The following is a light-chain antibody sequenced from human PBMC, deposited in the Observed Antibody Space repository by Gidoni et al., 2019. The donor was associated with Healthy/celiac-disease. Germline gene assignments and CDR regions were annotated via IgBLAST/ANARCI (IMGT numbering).Light chain of an antibody. V-gene: IGKV1-33*01. CDR3: QQYDNLPP. J-gene: IGKJ4*01. CDR2: DAS. CDR1: QDISNY. Sequence: EIQMTQSPPSLSAAVGDRVTITCQASQDISNYLNWYQQKPGKAPKLLIYDASNLETGVPSRFSGSGSGTDFTFTISSLQTEDIATYYCQQYDNLPPFGGGTKVEIK.